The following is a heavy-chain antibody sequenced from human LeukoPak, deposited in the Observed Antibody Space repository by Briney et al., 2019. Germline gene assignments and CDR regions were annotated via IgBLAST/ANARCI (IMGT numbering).Heavy chain of an antibody. V-gene: IGHV3-74*01. CDR1: GFTFSAYW. J-gene: IGHJ5*02. CDR2: INSDGSDT. Sequence: GGSLRLSCAASGFTFSAYWIHWVRQAPGKGPVWVSHINSDGSDTSYADSVKGRFTISRDNAKNTVYLQMSSLRAEDTAIYYCARERLSYCGGDSPWGQGTLVTVSS. CDR3: ARERLSYCGGDSP. D-gene: IGHD2-21*02.